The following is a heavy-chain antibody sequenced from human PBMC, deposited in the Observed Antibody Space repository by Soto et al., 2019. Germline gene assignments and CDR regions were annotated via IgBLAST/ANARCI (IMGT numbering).Heavy chain of an antibody. CDR3: TRDPPGGYLFDY. CDR1: GYTFTSYY. D-gene: IGHD1-26*01. V-gene: IGHV1-46*03. J-gene: IGHJ4*02. CDR2: IRPSGGAT. Sequence: ASVKVSCKASGYTFTSYYMHWMRQAPGQGLEWMGIIRPSGGATGYAQKFQGRVTMTRDTSTSTVHMELSSLRSEDTAVYYCTRDPPGGYLFDYGGRGTPATVSS.